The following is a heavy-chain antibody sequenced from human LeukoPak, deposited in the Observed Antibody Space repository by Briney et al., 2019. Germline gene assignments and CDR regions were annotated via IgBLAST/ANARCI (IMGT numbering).Heavy chain of an antibody. CDR3: TRDFDFSSAI. Sequence: GSLRLSCVVSGFTVSSDYMSWVRQAPGKGLECVLLIYTGGSTYYADSVKGRFTTSRDNAKNTLFLQMNSLRAEDTAVYYCTRDFDFSSAIWGQGTLVTVSS. CDR1: GFTVSSDY. J-gene: IGHJ4*02. V-gene: IGHV3-66*01. CDR2: IYTGGST. D-gene: IGHD3-3*01.